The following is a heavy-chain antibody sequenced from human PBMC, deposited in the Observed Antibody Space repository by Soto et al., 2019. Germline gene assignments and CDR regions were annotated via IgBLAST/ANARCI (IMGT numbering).Heavy chain of an antibody. CDR2: ISGSGGST. CDR3: ARLKLETYMIKYYYYYYGMDL. Sequence: HPGGTLRLSCAASGFTFSSYAMSWVRQAPGKGLEWVSAISGSGGSTYYADSVKGRFTISRDNSKNTLYLQMNSLRAEDTAVYYCARLKLETYMIKYYYYYYGMDLRGQGTTVAVYS. V-gene: IGHV3-23*01. D-gene: IGHD1-1*01. CDR1: GFTFSSYA. J-gene: IGHJ6*02.